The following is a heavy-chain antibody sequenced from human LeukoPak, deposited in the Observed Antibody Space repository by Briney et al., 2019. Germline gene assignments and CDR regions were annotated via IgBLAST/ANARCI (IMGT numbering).Heavy chain of an antibody. CDR1: GFTFSNHA. Sequence: PGGSLRLSCTASGFTFSNHAMHWVRQAPGKGLEWLTVISYHGRNEYYADSVTGRFTISRDSSKNTVSLQLNSLRVEDAAVYYCARGEAYYDRNGLPGAALDFWGLGTLVTVSS. CDR2: ISYHGRNE. J-gene: IGHJ3*01. V-gene: IGHV3-30*04. CDR3: ARGEAYYDRNGLPGAALDF. D-gene: IGHD3-22*01.